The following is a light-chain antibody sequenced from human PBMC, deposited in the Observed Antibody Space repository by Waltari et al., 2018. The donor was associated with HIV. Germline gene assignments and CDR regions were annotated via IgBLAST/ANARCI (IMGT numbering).Light chain of an antibody. CDR1: QAVNNNY. V-gene: IGKV3-20*01. Sequence: EIVLTQSPGTLSLSPGERATLSCRATQAVNNNYLAWYQQKPGQAPRLLIYGASSRATGIPDRFSGGGSGTDFTLTISRLEPEDFAVYFCQQYGSSPYTFGHGTKLEIK. CDR2: GAS. J-gene: IGKJ2*01. CDR3: QQYGSSPYT.